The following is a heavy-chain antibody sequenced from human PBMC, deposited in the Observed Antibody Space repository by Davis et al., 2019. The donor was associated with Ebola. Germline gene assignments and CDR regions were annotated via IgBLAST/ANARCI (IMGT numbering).Heavy chain of an antibody. CDR3: ARLPYINFYYYGMDV. CDR2: IYYSGST. J-gene: IGHJ6*02. V-gene: IGHV4-30-4*07. CDR1: GGSISSGGYS. D-gene: IGHD4-11*01. Sequence: SETLSLTCAVSGGSISSGGYSWSWIRQPPGKGLEWIGYIYYSGSTYYNPSLKSRLIISIDMSKNQFSLRLSSVTAADTAIYFCARLPYINFYYYGMDVWGQGTTVTVSS.